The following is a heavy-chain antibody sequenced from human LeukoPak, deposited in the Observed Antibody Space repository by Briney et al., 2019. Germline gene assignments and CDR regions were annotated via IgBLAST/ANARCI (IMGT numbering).Heavy chain of an antibody. CDR1: GFTFSSYS. V-gene: IGHV3-48*01. Sequence: GGSLRLSYAASGFTFSSYSMNWVRQAPGKGLEWVSYISSSSSTIYYADSVKGRFTISRDNSKNTLYLQMNSLRADDTAVYHCARGNDSGTYYGDAFDIWGQGTMVTVSS. D-gene: IGHD1-26*01. J-gene: IGHJ3*02. CDR2: ISSSSSTI. CDR3: ARGNDSGTYYGDAFDI.